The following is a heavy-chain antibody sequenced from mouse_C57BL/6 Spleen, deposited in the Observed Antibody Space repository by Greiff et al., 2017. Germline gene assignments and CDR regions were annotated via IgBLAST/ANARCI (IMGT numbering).Heavy chain of an antibody. J-gene: IGHJ1*03. CDR2: ISSGSSTI. CDR3: ARNWDDRYFDV. CDR1: GFTFSDYG. D-gene: IGHD4-1*01. V-gene: IGHV5-17*01. Sequence: DVMLVESGGGLVKPGGSLKLSCAASGFTFSDYGMHWVRQAPEKGLEWVAYISSGSSTIYYADTVKGRFTISRDNAKNTLFLQMTSLRSEDTAMYYCARNWDDRYFDVWGTGTTVTVSS.